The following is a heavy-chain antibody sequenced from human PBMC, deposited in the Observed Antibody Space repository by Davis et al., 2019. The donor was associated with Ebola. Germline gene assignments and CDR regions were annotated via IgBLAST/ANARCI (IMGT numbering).Heavy chain of an antibody. D-gene: IGHD6-19*01. CDR3: ARVVYSSGWYDY. Sequence: PSETLSLTCTVSGGSISSGGYYWSWIRQHPGKGLEWIGYIYYSGSTYYNPSLKSRVTISVDTSKNQFSLKLSSVTAADTAVYYCARVVYSSGWYDYWGQGTLVTVSS. J-gene: IGHJ4*02. CDR1: GGSISSGGYY. CDR2: IYYSGST. V-gene: IGHV4-31*03.